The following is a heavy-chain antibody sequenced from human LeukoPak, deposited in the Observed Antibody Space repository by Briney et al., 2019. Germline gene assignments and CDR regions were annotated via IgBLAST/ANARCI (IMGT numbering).Heavy chain of an antibody. D-gene: IGHD3-3*02. Sequence: GGSLRLSCAASGFTFSSYWMSWVRQAPGKGLEWVANTNQEGSEKYYVDSVKGRFTISKDNAKNSLYLQMNSLKAEDTAVYYCARADQLRIFGFDYWGQGTLVTVSS. CDR1: GFTFSSYW. CDR3: ARADQLRIFGFDY. J-gene: IGHJ4*02. V-gene: IGHV3-7*01. CDR2: TNQEGSEK.